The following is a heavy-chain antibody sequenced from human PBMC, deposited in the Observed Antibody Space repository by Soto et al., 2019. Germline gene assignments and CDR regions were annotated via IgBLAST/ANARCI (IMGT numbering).Heavy chain of an antibody. CDR2: IYATGTT. Sequence: SETLSLTCTVSGASISGFYWSWIRKSAGKGLEWIGRIYATGTTDYNPSLKSRVMMSVDTSKKQFSLKLRSVTAPDTAVYYCVSDVTKTLRDWFDPWG. D-gene: IGHD1-1*01. V-gene: IGHV4-4*07. CDR3: VSDVTKTLRDWFDP. CDR1: GASISGFY. J-gene: IGHJ5*02.